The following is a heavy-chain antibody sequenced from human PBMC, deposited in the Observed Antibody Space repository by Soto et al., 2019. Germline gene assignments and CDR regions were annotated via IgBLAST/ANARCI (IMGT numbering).Heavy chain of an antibody. J-gene: IGHJ4*02. CDR1: GFTFSDYY. CDR3: AREFRMEQLVQVELGDY. D-gene: IGHD6-6*01. Sequence: GGSLRLSCAASGFTFSDYYMSWIRQAPGKGLEWVSYISSSGSTIYYADSVKGRFTISRDNAKNSLYLQMNSLRAEDTAVYYCAREFRMEQLVQVELGDYWGQGTLVTVSS. V-gene: IGHV3-11*01. CDR2: ISSSGSTI.